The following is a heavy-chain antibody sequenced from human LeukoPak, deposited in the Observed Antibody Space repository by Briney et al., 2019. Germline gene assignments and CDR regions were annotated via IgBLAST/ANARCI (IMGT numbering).Heavy chain of an antibody. J-gene: IGHJ3*02. CDR2: IIPIFATT. CDR3: ASGTVASMDI. D-gene: IGHD5-12*01. V-gene: IGHV1-69*13. CDR1: GYTFTGYY. Sequence: ASVQVSCKASGYTFTGYYMHWVRQAPGQGLEWMGGIIPIFATTNYAQKFQGRVTITADESTSTAYMELSSLSSEDTAVYYCASGTVASMDIWGQGTMVTVSS.